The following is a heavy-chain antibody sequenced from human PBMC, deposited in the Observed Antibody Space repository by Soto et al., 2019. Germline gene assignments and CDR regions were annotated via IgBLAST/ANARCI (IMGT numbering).Heavy chain of an antibody. V-gene: IGHV4-39*01. CDR2: IYYSGST. J-gene: IGHJ4*02. Sequence: SETLSLTCAVYGGSISSSSYYWGWIRQPPGKGLEWIGSIYYSGSTYYNPSLKSRVTISVDTSKNQFSLKLSSVTAADTAVYYCARHAVYSGSYAPFDYWGQGTLVTVSS. D-gene: IGHD1-26*01. CDR3: ARHAVYSGSYAPFDY. CDR1: GGSISSSSYY.